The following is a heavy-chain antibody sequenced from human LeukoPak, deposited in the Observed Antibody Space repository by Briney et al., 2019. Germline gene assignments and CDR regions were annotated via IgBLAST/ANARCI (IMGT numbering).Heavy chain of an antibody. J-gene: IGHJ4*02. Sequence: GGSLRLSCAASGFTVSNNYMSWVRHAPGKGLEGVSIIYSGGSTYYADSVKGRFTISRDNSKNTLHLQMRSLRADDTAVYYCGSSPYVWGIDHWGQGTPVTVSS. CDR1: GFTVSNNY. CDR3: GSSPYVWGIDH. CDR2: IYSGGST. D-gene: IGHD3-16*01. V-gene: IGHV3-53*01.